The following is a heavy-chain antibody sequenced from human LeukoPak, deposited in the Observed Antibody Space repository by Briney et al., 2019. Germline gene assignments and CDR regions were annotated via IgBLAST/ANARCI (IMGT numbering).Heavy chain of an antibody. Sequence: PSETLSLTCAVYGGSFSSYYWSWIRQPPGKGLEWIGEINHSGSTNYNPSLKSRVTISVDTSKNQFSLKLSSVTAADTAVYYCASMGQTNYFDYWGQGTLVTVSS. CDR3: ASMGQTNYFDY. V-gene: IGHV4-34*01. J-gene: IGHJ4*02. CDR2: INHSGST. D-gene: IGHD3-16*01. CDR1: GGSFSSYY.